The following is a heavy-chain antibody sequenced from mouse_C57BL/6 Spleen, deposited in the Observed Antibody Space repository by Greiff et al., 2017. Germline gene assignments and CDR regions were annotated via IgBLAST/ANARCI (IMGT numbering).Heavy chain of an antibody. Sequence: EVQLQQSGPELVKPGASVKISCKASGYTFTDYYMNWVKQSHGKSLEWIGDINPNNGGTSYNQKFKGKATLTVDKSSSTAYMELRSLTSEDSAVYYCARDYYGTPYFDVWGTGTTVTVSS. D-gene: IGHD1-1*01. CDR3: ARDYYGTPYFDV. CDR1: GYTFTDYY. J-gene: IGHJ1*03. V-gene: IGHV1-26*01. CDR2: INPNNGGT.